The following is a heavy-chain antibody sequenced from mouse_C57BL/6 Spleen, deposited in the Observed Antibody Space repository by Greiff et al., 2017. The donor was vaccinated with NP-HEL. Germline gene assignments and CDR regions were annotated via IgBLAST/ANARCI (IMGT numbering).Heavy chain of an antibody. CDR2: ISSGSSTI. CDR3: ARRTVFDY. CDR1: GFTFSDYG. Sequence: EVKLQESGGGLVKPGGSLKLSCAASGFTFSDYGMHWVRQAPETGLEWVAYISSGSSTIYYADTVKGRFTISRDNAKNTLFLQMTSLRSEDTAMYYCARRTVFDYWGQGTTLTVSS. V-gene: IGHV5-17*01. D-gene: IGHD4-1*01. J-gene: IGHJ2*01.